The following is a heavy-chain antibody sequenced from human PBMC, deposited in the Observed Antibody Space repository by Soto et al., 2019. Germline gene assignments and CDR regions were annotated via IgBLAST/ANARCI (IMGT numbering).Heavy chain of an antibody. CDR3: ARFYDFWSGPSGNWFDP. CDR2: IYYSGST. V-gene: IGHV4-39*01. Sequence: PSETVSLTCTVSGGSISSSSYYWGWIRQPPGKGLEWIGSIYYSGSTYYNPSLKSRVTISVDTSKNQFSLKLSSVTAADTAVYYCARFYDFWSGPSGNWFDPWGQGTLVTVSS. D-gene: IGHD3-3*01. CDR1: GGSISSSSYY. J-gene: IGHJ5*02.